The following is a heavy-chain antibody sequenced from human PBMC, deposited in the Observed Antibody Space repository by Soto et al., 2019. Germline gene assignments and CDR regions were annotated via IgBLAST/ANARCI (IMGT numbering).Heavy chain of an antibody. CDR2: ISYDGRNK. Sequence: GGSLRLSCAASGFTFSNYAMHWVRQAPGKGLEWVAVISYDGRNKFYADSVKGRFTISRDNSKNTLYLQMNSLKSEDTALYYCARDSGGNSRWYYFDYWGQGTLVTVSS. J-gene: IGHJ4*02. D-gene: IGHD2-21*02. V-gene: IGHV3-30*04. CDR1: GFTFSNYA. CDR3: ARDSGGNSRWYYFDY.